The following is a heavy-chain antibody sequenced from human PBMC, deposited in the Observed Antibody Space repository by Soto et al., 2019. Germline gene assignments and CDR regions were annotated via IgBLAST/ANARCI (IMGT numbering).Heavy chain of an antibody. CDR2: IHYSGST. V-gene: IGHV4-39*01. Sequence: SETLSLTCTVSGDSIGTTHSYWAWIRQSPGKGLEWIGNIHYSGSTYYMPSLRSRVTLSVDTSKNQFSLRLTSVTAEDTAVYYCARVPHLEWLALYYFDYWGQGTLVTVSS. CDR1: GDSIGTTHSY. J-gene: IGHJ4*02. D-gene: IGHD6-19*01. CDR3: ARVPHLEWLALYYFDY.